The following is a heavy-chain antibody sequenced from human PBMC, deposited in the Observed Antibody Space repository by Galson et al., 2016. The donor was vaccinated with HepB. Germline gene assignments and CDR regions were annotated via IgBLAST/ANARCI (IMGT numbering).Heavy chain of an antibody. D-gene: IGHD3-16*01. J-gene: IGHJ6*02. CDR1: GFPFSRYW. CDR2: IRQDESER. V-gene: IGHV3-7*03. CDR3: ARDGGYQSAPSPYGMDV. Sequence: LRLSCATSGFPFSRYWMTWVRQAPGKGLEWVANIRQDESERYYVDSVKGRFTISRDNAKSTLYLQMNSLRAEDTAVYYCARDGGYQSAPSPYGMDVWGQGTTVTVSS.